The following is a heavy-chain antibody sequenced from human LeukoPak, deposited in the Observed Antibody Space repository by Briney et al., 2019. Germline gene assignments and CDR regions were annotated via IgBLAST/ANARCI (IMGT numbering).Heavy chain of an antibody. D-gene: IGHD3-22*01. J-gene: IGHJ4*02. V-gene: IGHV4-39*07. CDR3: ARDSHYDRTFDY. Sequence: SETLSLTCTVSGGSINSSSYYWGWIRQPPGKGLEWIGNIYYSGRTYRNPSLQSRVTISVDTSKNQLSLKLRSVTAADTAVYYCARDSHYDRTFDYWGQGTLVTVSS. CDR1: GGSINSSSYY. CDR2: IYYSGRT.